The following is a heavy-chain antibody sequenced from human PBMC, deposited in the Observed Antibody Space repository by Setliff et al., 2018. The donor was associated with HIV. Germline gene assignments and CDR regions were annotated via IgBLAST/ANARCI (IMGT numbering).Heavy chain of an antibody. CDR2: TNPNTGAT. CDR3: ARKGTYYDSSGRYFDY. D-gene: IGHD3-22*01. J-gene: IGHJ4*02. V-gene: IGHV1-2*02. Sequence: ASVKVSCKASGGTFSSFGIIWVRQAPGQGLEWMGWTNPNTGATRFAQKFQGRVTMTRDTSISTAYMELSSLRSDDTAVYYCARKGTYYDSSGRYFDYWGQGTLVTVSS. CDR1: GGTFSSFG.